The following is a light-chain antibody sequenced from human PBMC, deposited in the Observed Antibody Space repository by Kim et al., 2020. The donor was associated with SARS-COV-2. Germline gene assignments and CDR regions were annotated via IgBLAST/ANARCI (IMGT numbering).Light chain of an antibody. CDR2: GKN. CDR1: SLRSYY. J-gene: IGLJ2*01. Sequence: SSELTQDPAVSVALGQTVRITCHGDSLRSYYASWYQQKPGQAPVLVIYGKNNRPSGIPDRFSGSSSGNTASLTITGAQAEDEAHYYCNSRDSSGNHLVFGGGTQLTVL. CDR3: NSRDSSGNHLV. V-gene: IGLV3-19*01.